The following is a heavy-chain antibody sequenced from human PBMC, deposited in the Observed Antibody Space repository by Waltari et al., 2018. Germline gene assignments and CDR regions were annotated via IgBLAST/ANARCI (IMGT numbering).Heavy chain of an antibody. CDR3: AREGSIAAAGTIDY. Sequence: QVQLQESGPGLVKPSETLSLTCTVSGGSISSYYWSWIRQPPGKGLEWIGYIYYSGSTNYNPSLKSRVTRSVDTSKNQFSLKLSSVTAADTAVYYCAREGSIAAAGTIDYWGQGTLVTVSS. V-gene: IGHV4-59*01. CDR2: IYYSGST. D-gene: IGHD6-13*01. CDR1: GGSISSYY. J-gene: IGHJ4*02.